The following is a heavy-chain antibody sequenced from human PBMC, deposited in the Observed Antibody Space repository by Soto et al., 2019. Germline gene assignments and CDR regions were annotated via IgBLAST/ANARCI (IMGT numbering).Heavy chain of an antibody. CDR2: INPSGGST. CDR1: GYTFTDYY. CDR3: ASLYCTNGVCSPRYYGMDV. V-gene: IGHV1-46*01. J-gene: IGHJ6*02. Sequence: ASVKVSCKASGYTFTDYYMHWVRQAPGQGLEWMGIINPSGGSTSYAQKFQGRVTMTRDTSTSTVYMELSSLRSEDTAVYYCASLYCTNGVCSPRYYGMDVWGQGTTVTVSS. D-gene: IGHD2-8*01.